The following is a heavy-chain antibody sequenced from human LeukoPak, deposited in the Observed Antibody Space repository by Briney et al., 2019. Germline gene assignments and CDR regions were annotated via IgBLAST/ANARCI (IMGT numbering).Heavy chain of an antibody. J-gene: IGHJ4*02. Sequence: GGSLRLSCAASGFTFSSYTMSWVRQAPGKGLEWVSAISGSGGSTYYADSVKGRFTISRDNSKNTLYLQMNSLRAEDTAVYYCAKGRGRIAAAGRVYWGQGTLVTVSS. CDR1: GFTFSSYT. CDR2: ISGSGGST. CDR3: AKGRGRIAAAGRVY. V-gene: IGHV3-23*01. D-gene: IGHD6-13*01.